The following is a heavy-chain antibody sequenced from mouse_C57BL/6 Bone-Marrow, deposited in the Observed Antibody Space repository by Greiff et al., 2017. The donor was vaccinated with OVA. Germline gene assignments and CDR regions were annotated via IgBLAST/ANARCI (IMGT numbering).Heavy chain of an antibody. V-gene: IGHV5-6*01. J-gene: IGHJ3*01. CDR3: ARQDYDVSWFAY. Sequence: EVQVVESGGDLVKPGGSLKLSCAASGFTFSSYGMSWVRQTPDKRLEWVATISSGGSYTYYPDSVKGRFTISRDNAKNTLYLQMSSLKSEDTAMYYCARQDYDVSWFAYWGQGTLVTVSA. CDR2: ISSGGSYT. CDR1: GFTFSSYG. D-gene: IGHD2-4*01.